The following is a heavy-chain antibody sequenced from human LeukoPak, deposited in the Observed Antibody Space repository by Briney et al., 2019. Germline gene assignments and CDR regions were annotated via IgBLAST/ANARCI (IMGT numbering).Heavy chain of an antibody. V-gene: IGHV3-30*09. CDR3: AREDPIQRYFDY. CDR2: ISSDGSNT. Sequence: GGSLRLSCAASGFTFNSCAMHWVRQAPGKGLECVAAISSDGSNTYYADSVKGRFASSRDNSKNTLYLQMNSLRAEDTAVYYCAREDPIQRYFDYWGQGTLVTVSS. D-gene: IGHD5-18*01. J-gene: IGHJ4*02. CDR1: GFTFNSCA.